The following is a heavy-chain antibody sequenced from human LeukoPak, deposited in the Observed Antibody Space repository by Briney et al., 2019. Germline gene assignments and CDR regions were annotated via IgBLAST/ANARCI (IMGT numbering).Heavy chain of an antibody. V-gene: IGHV3-30-3*01. Sequence: GGSLRLSCAASGFTFNNYVIHWLRQAPGKGLEGGAVISSDGSNKYYVDSVKGRFIISRDKSKNTLYLQMNSQRVEDTAVYYCASGAYRSHYYYPMDVWGQGTTVTVSS. CDR2: ISSDGSNK. CDR1: GFTFNNYV. J-gene: IGHJ6*02. D-gene: IGHD2-2*02. CDR3: ASGAYRSHYYYPMDV.